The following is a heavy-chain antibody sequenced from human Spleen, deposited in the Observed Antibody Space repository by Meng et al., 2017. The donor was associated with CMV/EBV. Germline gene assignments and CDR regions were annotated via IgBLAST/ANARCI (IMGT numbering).Heavy chain of an antibody. Sequence: ASGFYLGSYGMHWVRQAPGKGLEWVAAISYDGSDEYYAESVKGRLTISRDNSKNTLYLQMNSLRVEDTGVYYCARERMGARGWFDPWGQGTLVTVSS. CDR1: GFYLGSYG. V-gene: IGHV3-30*04. D-gene: IGHD1-26*01. J-gene: IGHJ5*02. CDR2: ISYDGSDE. CDR3: ARERMGARGWFDP.